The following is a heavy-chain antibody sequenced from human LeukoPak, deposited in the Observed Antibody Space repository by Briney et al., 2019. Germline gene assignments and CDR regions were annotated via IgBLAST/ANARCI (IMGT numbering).Heavy chain of an antibody. CDR1: GFTFSDYY. V-gene: IGHV3-11*04. CDR2: ISNSGSKI. D-gene: IGHD1-26*01. CDR3: ARAIVGATSWFDH. J-gene: IGHJ5*02. Sequence: KTGGSLRLSCAASGFTFSDYYMRWIRQAPGKGVEWGAYISNSGSKIYYADSVKGRFTISRDNAKNSLYLQMNSLRAEDTAVYYCARAIVGATSWFDHWGQGTLVTVSS.